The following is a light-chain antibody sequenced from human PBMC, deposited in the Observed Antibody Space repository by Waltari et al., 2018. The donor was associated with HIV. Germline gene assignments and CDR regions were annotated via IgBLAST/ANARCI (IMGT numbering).Light chain of an antibody. CDR1: RSNIGAGYD. CDR2: GNS. CDR3: QSYDSSLSGVV. Sequence: QSVLTQPPSVSGAPGQRVTISCPGSRSNIGAGYDVHWYQQFPGTAPKLLMYGNSNRPSGVPDRFSGSKSGTSASLAITGLQAEDEADYYCQSYDSSLSGVVFGGGTKLTVL. J-gene: IGLJ2*01. V-gene: IGLV1-40*01.